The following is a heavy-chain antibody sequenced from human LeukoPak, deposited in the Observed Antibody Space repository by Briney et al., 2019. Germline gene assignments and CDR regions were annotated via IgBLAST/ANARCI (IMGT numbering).Heavy chain of an antibody. CDR1: GFTFSSYS. D-gene: IGHD3-22*01. V-gene: IGHV3-21*04. Sequence: GGSLRLSCAASGFTFSSYSMNWVRQAPGKGLEWVSSISSSSSYIYYADSVKGRFTISRDNAKNSLYLQMNSLRAEDTALYHCARVNYYDSSGYLGAFDIWGQGTMVTVSS. J-gene: IGHJ3*02. CDR2: ISSSSSYI. CDR3: ARVNYYDSSGYLGAFDI.